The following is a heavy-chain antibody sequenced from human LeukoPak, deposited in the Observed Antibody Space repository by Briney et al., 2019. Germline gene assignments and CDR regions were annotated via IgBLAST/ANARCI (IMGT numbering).Heavy chain of an antibody. V-gene: IGHV4-34*01. J-gene: IGHJ4*02. CDR3: ARVEMATMYYFDY. D-gene: IGHD5-24*01. Sequence: SETLSLTCAVYGGSFSGYYWSWIRQPPGKGLEWIGEINHSEYINYNPSLKSRVTISVDTSKNQFSMKLSSVPAADTAVYYRARVEMATMYYFDYWGQGTLVTVSS. CDR1: GGSFSGYY. CDR2: INHSEYI.